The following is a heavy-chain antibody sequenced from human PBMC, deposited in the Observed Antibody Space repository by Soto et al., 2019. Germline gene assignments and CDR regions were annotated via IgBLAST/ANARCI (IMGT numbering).Heavy chain of an antibody. J-gene: IGHJ6*02. CDR3: AKDKGSSWAYSYYGMDV. V-gene: IGHV3-23*01. Sequence: VGSLRLSCAASGFTFSDHGMSWVRQAPGKGLEWVSKISGSGGTTYYADSVKGRFTISRDNSKNTLYLQMNGLRAEDTALYYCAKDKGSSWAYSYYGMDVWGQGTTVTVSS. D-gene: IGHD6-6*01. CDR1: GFTFSDHG. CDR2: ISGSGGTT.